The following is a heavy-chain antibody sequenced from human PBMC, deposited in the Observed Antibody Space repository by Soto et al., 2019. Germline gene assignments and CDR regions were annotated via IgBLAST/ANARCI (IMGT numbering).Heavy chain of an antibody. V-gene: IGHV4-31*03. J-gene: IGHJ3*02. Sequence: SETLSLTCTVSGGSISSGGYYWSWIRQHPGKGLEWIGYIYYSGSTYYNPSLKSRVTISVDTSKNQFSLKLSSVTAADTAVYYCARDETHEGWAFDIWGQGTMVTVSS. CDR1: GGSISSGGYY. CDR3: ARDETHEGWAFDI. CDR2: IYYSGST.